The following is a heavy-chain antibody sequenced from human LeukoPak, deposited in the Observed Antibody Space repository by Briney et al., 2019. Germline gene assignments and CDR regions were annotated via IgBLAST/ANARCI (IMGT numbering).Heavy chain of an antibody. V-gene: IGHV1-18*01. CDR2: ISAYNGNT. CDR3: AREKYSSSWLLFDY. D-gene: IGHD6-13*01. J-gene: IGHJ4*02. Sequence: VASVKVSCKASGYTFTSYGISWARQAPGQGLEWMGWISAYNGNTNYAQKLQGRVTMTTDTSTSTAYMELRSLRSDDTAVYYCAREKYSSSWLLFDYWGQGTLVTVSS. CDR1: GYTFTSYG.